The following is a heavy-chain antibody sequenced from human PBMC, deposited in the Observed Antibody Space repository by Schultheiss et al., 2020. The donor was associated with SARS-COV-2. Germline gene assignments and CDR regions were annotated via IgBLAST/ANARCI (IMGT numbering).Heavy chain of an antibody. CDR1: GFTFSSYA. D-gene: IGHD2-21*01. CDR3: ARGYYPYVVPHRGYYYYYYGMDV. J-gene: IGHJ6*02. V-gene: IGHV3-30*04. Sequence: GGSLRLSCAASGFTFSSYAMHWVRQAPGKGLEWVAVIWYDGSNKYYADSVKGRFTISRDNSKNTLYLQMNSLRAEDTAVYYCARGYYPYVVPHRGYYYYYYGMDVWGQGTTVTVSS. CDR2: IWYDGSNK.